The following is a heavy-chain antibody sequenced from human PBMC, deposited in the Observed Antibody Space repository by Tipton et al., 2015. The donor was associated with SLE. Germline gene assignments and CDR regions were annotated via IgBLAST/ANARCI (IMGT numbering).Heavy chain of an antibody. CDR3: ARRLTRYSGYDYFDY. V-gene: IGHV4-34*01. Sequence: LRLSCAVYGGSFSGYYWGWIRQPPGKGLEWIGSIYHSGSTYYNPSLKSRVTISVDTSKNQFSLKLSSVTAADTAVYYCARRLTRYSGYDYFDYWGQGTLVTVSS. CDR2: IYHSGST. J-gene: IGHJ4*02. CDR1: GGSFSGYY. D-gene: IGHD5-12*01.